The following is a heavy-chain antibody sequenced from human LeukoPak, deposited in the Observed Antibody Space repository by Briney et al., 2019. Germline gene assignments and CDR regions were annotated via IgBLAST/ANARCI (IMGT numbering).Heavy chain of an antibody. CDR2: INPSTGGT. V-gene: IGHV1-2*02. Sequence: ASVKVSCKASGYTFTAYYMHWARQAPGQGLEWMGWINPSTGGTTYAQKFQGRVTMTRDTSISTGYMELTRLRSDDTAVYYCARVPVRGVRWFDPWGQGTLVTVSS. CDR1: GYTFTAYY. J-gene: IGHJ5*02. D-gene: IGHD1-26*01. CDR3: ARVPVRGVRWFDP.